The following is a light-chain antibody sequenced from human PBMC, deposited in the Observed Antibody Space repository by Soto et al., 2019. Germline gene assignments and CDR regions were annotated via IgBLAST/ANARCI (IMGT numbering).Light chain of an antibody. Sequence: VLTQPASVSGSPGQSITISCTGTSSDVGGYNYVSWYQQHPGKAPKLMIYEVSNRPSGVSNRFSGSKSGNTASLTISGLQAEDEADYYCSSYTSSSIDYVFGTGTKLTVL. CDR3: SSYTSSSIDYV. CDR2: EVS. J-gene: IGLJ1*01. CDR1: SSDVGGYNY. V-gene: IGLV2-14*01.